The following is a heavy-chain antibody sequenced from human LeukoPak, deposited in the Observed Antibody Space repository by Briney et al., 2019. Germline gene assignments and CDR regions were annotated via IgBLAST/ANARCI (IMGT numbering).Heavy chain of an antibody. Sequence: QPGGSLRLSCAASGFTVSSNYMSWVRQAPGKGLEWVSGISGNGGSTYYADSVKGRFTISRDNSKNTLYLQMNSLSVEDTAVYYCAKPSLYCSGGSCYDYWGQGTLVTVSS. D-gene: IGHD2-15*01. J-gene: IGHJ4*02. CDR3: AKPSLYCSGGSCYDY. V-gene: IGHV3-23*01. CDR2: ISGNGGST. CDR1: GFTVSSNY.